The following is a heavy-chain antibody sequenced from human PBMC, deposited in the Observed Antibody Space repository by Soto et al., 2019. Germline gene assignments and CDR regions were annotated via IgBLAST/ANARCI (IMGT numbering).Heavy chain of an antibody. CDR1: GFDFSHCG. CDR2: ISNDGNNA. CDR3: AKVSTSSGWYSHFDS. V-gene: IGHV3-30*18. D-gene: IGHD6-19*01. Sequence: GGSLRLSCAAFGFDFSHCGMYWVRQATGKGLEWVAAISNDGNNAFYGGSAKGRFVISRDNSQKKVFLELNSLRPEDTAFYYCAKVSTSSGWYSHFDSWDQGTLVTVS. J-gene: IGHJ4*02.